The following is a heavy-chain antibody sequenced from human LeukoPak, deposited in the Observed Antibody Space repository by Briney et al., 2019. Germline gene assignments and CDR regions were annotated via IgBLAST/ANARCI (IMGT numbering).Heavy chain of an antibody. V-gene: IGHV4-61*02. CDR3: ARDPRGVVAATVAFDI. CDR1: GGSISSGSYY. D-gene: IGHD2-15*01. Sequence: PSQTLSLTCTVSGGSISSGSYYWSWIRQPAGKGLEWIGRIYTSGSTNYNPSLKSRVTISVDTSKNQFSLKLSSVTAADTAVYYCARDPRGVVAATVAFDIWGQGTMVTVSS. CDR2: IYTSGST. J-gene: IGHJ3*02.